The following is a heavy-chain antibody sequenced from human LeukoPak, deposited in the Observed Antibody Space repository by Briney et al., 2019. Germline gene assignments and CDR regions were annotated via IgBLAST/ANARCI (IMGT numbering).Heavy chain of an antibody. CDR2: IIPIFGTA. V-gene: IGHV1-69*05. Sequence: ASVKVSCKASGGTFSSYAISWVRQAPGQGLEWMGGIIPIFGTANYAQKFQGRVTITTDESTSTAYMELSSLRSEDTAVYYCARENYDILTGIHKNMDVWGRGTTVTVSS. CDR3: ARENYDILTGIHKNMDV. D-gene: IGHD3-9*01. CDR1: GGTFSSYA. J-gene: IGHJ6*03.